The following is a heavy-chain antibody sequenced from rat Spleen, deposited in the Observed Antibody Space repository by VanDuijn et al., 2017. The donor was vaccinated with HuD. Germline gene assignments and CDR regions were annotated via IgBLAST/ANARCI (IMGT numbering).Heavy chain of an antibody. CDR3: ARRQYGYTDYFDY. Sequence: EVQLVESGGGLVQRGRSLKVSCAASGFTFNAYDMAWVRQAPTEGLEWVASISPSGGSTYYRDSVKGRFTISRDNAKSTLYLQMDSLRSEDTATYYCARRQYGYTDYFDYWGQGVMVTVSS. J-gene: IGHJ2*01. D-gene: IGHD1-4*01. CDR1: GFTFNAYD. V-gene: IGHV5-25*01. CDR2: ISPSGGST.